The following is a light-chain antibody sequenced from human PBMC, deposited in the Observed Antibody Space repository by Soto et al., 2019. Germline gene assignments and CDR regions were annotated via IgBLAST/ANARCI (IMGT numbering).Light chain of an antibody. J-gene: IGLJ1*01. CDR2: EGS. CDR3: CSYAAGSTYV. Sequence: SVLTQPASVSGSPGQSITFSCTGTSSDVGTYNLVSWFQQHPGRAPKLMIYEGSKRPSGVSNRFSGSKSGNTASLTISGLQAEDEADYYCCSYAAGSTYVFGTGTKLTV. CDR1: SSDVGTYNL. V-gene: IGLV2-23*01.